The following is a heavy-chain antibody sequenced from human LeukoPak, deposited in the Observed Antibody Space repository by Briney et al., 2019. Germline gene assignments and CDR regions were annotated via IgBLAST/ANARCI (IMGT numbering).Heavy chain of an antibody. Sequence: PSETLSLTCVVYGGSFSGYYWNWTRQPPGKGLEWIGEINHSGSTNYNPSLKSRVTISVDTSKNQLSLEVSSVTAADTAVYYCARGMALAAVFDYWGQGTLVTVSS. CDR2: INHSGST. J-gene: IGHJ4*02. CDR1: GGSFSGYY. D-gene: IGHD2-15*01. V-gene: IGHV4-34*01. CDR3: ARGMALAAVFDY.